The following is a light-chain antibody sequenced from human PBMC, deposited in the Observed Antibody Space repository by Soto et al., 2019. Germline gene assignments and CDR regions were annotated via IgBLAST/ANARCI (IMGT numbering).Light chain of an antibody. CDR1: QSVSTY. Sequence: ETVLSQSPATLSLGPGESATLSWRASQSVSTYLAWYQQKPGQAPRLLIYDASNRVTGIPARFRGSGSGTDFTLTISSLQPDDSATYYCQQYNSYRAFGQGTKVDIK. V-gene: IGKV3-11*01. CDR3: QQYNSYRA. J-gene: IGKJ1*01. CDR2: DAS.